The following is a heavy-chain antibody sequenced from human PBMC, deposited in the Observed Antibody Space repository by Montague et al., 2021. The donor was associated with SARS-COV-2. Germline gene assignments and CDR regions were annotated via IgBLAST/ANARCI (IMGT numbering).Heavy chain of an antibody. CDR3: ARARITMIVVVNAFDI. CDR1: GDSVSSNSAT. V-gene: IGHV6-1*01. J-gene: IGHJ3*02. CDR2: TYYRSKWYN. Sequence: CPISGDSVSSNSATWNWVRQSPSRGLEWLGRTYYRSKWYNDYAVSVRGRVTINPDTSKNQSSLKLSSVTAADTAVYYCARARITMIVVVNAFDIWGQGTMVTVSS. D-gene: IGHD3-22*01.